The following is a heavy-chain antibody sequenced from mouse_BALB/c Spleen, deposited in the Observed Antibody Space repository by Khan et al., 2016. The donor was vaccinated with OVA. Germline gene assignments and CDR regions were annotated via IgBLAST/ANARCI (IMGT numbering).Heavy chain of an antibody. CDR2: ISYSGVT. CDR3: ARGNYYGDYFDY. D-gene: IGHD1-1*01. Sequence: VQLKQSGPGLVKPSQSLSLTCTVTGYSITSGYAWNWIRQFPGNKLEWMGYISYSGVTSYTPSLKSRISITRDTSKNQFFLQLNSVTTEVTATNYGARGNYYGDYFDYWGQGTTLTVSS. CDR1: GYSITSGYA. J-gene: IGHJ2*01. V-gene: IGHV3-2*02.